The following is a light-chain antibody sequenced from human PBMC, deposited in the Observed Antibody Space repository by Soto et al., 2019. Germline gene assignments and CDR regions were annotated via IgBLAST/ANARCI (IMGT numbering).Light chain of an antibody. CDR2: RNS. V-gene: IGLV1-44*01. CDR3: AAWDESLNGVV. J-gene: IGLJ2*01. CDR1: STNIGRNT. Sequence: QSVLTQTPSASGTPGQRVSISCSGSSTNIGRNTVIWYQQVPGTTPKVLIYRNSQRPSGVPDRFSGSKSVTSASLAISGLQSDDEADYYCAAWDESLNGVVFGGGTKLTVL.